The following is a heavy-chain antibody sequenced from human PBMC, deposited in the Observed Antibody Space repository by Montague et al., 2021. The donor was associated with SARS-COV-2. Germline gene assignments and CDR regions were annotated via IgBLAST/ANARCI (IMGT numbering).Heavy chain of an antibody. Sequence: SETLSLTCAVYGGSFSGYYWSWIRQPPGKGLEWIGEINHSGSTNYNPSLKSRVTISVDTSKNQFSLKLSSVTAADTAVYYGARGLLEPLDYWGQGTLVTVSS. CDR3: ARGLLEPLDY. V-gene: IGHV4-34*01. CDR2: INHSGST. CDR1: GGSFSGYY. J-gene: IGHJ4*02. D-gene: IGHD1-14*01.